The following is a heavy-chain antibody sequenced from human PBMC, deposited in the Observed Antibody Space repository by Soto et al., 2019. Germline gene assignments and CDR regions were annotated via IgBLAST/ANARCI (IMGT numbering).Heavy chain of an antibody. J-gene: IGHJ4*02. CDR3: AKIIITGNRKNELET. D-gene: IGHD1-1*01. CDR1: VGSSFSVYNY. Sequence: KTSSTXSLTCSFSVGSSFSVYNYLAWIRQAPGKGLEWIGSVYYVGSPFYNPSLKSRVTMSIDTTKNQFSPNLTSVTATDTAVYYCAKIIITGNRKNELETRGQG. V-gene: IGHV4-39*01. CDR2: VYYVGSP.